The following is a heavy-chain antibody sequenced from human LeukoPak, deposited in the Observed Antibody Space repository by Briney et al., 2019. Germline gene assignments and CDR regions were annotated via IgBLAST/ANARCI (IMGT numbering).Heavy chain of an antibody. CDR2: IWYDGSNK. Sequence: GGSLRLSCAASGFTFSSYGMHWVRQAPGKGLEWVAVIWYDGSNKYYADSVKGRFTISRDNSKNTLYLQMNSLRAEDTAVYYCARDQLRYNWNYVPFDPWGQGTLVTVSS. CDR1: GFTFSSYG. V-gene: IGHV3-33*01. J-gene: IGHJ5*02. CDR3: ARDQLRYNWNYVPFDP. D-gene: IGHD1-7*01.